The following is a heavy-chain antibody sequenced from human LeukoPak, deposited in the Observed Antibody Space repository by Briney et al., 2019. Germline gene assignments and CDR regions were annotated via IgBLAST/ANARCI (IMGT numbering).Heavy chain of an antibody. D-gene: IGHD3-10*01. J-gene: IGHJ4*02. V-gene: IGHV4-59*01. CDR1: GGTISSYD. CDR2: IYHSGST. CDR3: ASSTIRGVIRAIDY. Sequence: WGTLSLTCAASGGTISSYDRSWIRQAPGKGLEWIGYIYHSGSTNYNPSLKSRITISVDTSKNQFSLKLSSVSAADTAVYDWASSTIRGVIRAIDYWGQGTLVTVSS.